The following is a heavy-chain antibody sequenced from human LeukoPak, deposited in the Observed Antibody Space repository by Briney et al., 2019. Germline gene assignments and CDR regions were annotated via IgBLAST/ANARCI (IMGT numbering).Heavy chain of an antibody. V-gene: IGHV3-11*06. Sequence: GGSLRLSCAASGFTFSDYYMSWIRQAPGTGLEWVSYISSSSSYTNYADSVKGRFTISRDNAKNSLYLQMNSLRAEDTAVYYCARGYDILTGYSPFFYYGMDVWGKGTTVTVSS. J-gene: IGHJ6*04. CDR3: ARGYDILTGYSPFFYYGMDV. CDR2: ISSSSSYT. D-gene: IGHD3-9*01. CDR1: GFTFSDYY.